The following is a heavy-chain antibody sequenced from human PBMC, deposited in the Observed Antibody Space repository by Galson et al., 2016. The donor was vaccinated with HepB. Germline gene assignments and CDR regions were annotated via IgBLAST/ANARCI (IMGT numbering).Heavy chain of an antibody. CDR3: AKEVGTVHPSNWFDP. J-gene: IGHJ5*02. CDR1: GFTFSSYA. CDR2: ISRSGDTT. D-gene: IGHD1-26*01. Sequence: SLRLSCAASGFTFSSYAMDWVRQAPRKGLEWVSAISRSGDTTYYADSVKGRFTIFRVNSKDTLYLQMNSLRVEDTAVYYCAKEVGTVHPSNWFDPWGQGTLVTVSS. V-gene: IGHV3-23*01.